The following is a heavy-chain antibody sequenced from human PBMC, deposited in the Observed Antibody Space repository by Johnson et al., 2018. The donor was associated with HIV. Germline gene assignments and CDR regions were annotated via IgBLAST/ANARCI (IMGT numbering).Heavy chain of an antibody. J-gene: IGHJ3*02. D-gene: IGHD4-17*01. Sequence: QVQLVESGGGVVQPGRSLRLSCAASGFTFSSYAMHWVRQAPGKGLEWVAIISYDGNNKYYTDSVKGRFTISRDNSKNTLYLQMNSLRAEDTAIYYCARPSVITTLTTTPWAFDIWGQGTMFTVSS. CDR3: ARPSVITTLTTTPWAFDI. V-gene: IGHV3-30*04. CDR2: ISYDGNNK. CDR1: GFTFSSYA.